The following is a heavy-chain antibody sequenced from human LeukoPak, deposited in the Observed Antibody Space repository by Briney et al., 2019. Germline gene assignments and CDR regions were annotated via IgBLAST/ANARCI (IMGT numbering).Heavy chain of an antibody. Sequence: PSETLSLTCAVYGGSFSGYYWSWIRQPPGKGPEWIGEINHSGSTNYNPSLKSRVTISVDTSKNQFSLQLSSVTAADTAVYYCARGKRGKGLKTYYYDSSGYWPIDYWGQGTLVTVSS. V-gene: IGHV4-34*01. D-gene: IGHD3-22*01. CDR1: GGSFSGYY. J-gene: IGHJ4*02. CDR2: INHSGST. CDR3: ARGKRGKGLKTYYYDSSGYWPIDY.